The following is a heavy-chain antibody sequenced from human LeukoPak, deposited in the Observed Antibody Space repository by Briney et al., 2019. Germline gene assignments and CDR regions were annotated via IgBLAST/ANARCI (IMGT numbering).Heavy chain of an antibody. D-gene: IGHD3-3*01. CDR1: GYTFTSYY. J-gene: IGHJ6*02. CDR3: ARDGSGYSYYYYYYGMDV. CDR2: INPSGGST. Sequence: ASVNVSCKASGYTFTSYYMHWVRQAPGQGLEWMGIINPSGGSTSYAQKFQGRVTITRDTSASTAYMELSSLRSEDTAVYYCARDGSGYSYYYYYYGMDVWGQGTTVTVSS. V-gene: IGHV1-46*01.